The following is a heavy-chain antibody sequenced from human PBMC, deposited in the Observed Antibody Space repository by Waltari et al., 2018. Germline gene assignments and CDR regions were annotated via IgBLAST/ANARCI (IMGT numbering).Heavy chain of an antibody. D-gene: IGHD6-13*01. J-gene: IGHJ6*02. CDR1: GFPLGQYG. CDR2: IQYDGSIK. CDR3: AREYSRICFHALDG. Sequence: QVHVVESGGGVVQPGGSLSLSCAASGFPLGQYGVHWVRQAPGKGLEWVAVIQYDGSIKNYADSVKGRFTISRENSKNTLYLEMKSLRAEDTAVYYCAREYSRICFHALDGWGQGTAVTVSS. V-gene: IGHV3-33*05.